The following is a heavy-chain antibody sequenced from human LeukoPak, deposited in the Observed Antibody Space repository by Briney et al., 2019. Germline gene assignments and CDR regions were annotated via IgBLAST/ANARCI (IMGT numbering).Heavy chain of an antibody. J-gene: IGHJ4*02. Sequence: GASVKVSCKASRYTFTGYYIHWARQAPGQGLEWMGWINPNSGGTNYAQKFQGRVTMTRDTSISTAYMELSRLRSDDTAVYYCARGIVGATTGDWGQGTLVTVSS. D-gene: IGHD1-26*01. CDR3: ARGIVGATTGD. CDR2: INPNSGGT. V-gene: IGHV1-2*02. CDR1: RYTFTGYY.